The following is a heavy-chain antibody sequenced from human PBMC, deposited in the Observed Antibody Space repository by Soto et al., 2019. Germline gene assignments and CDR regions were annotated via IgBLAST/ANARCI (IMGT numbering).Heavy chain of an antibody. CDR1: GSTFNNFA. CDR3: ARAIKRWEVNYYFDY. V-gene: IGHV1-69*06. Sequence: QVVLLQSGAEVKEPGSSVRLSCQVSGSTFNNFAFSWVRQAPGQGPEWLGGIVVMSNAADYSQRFQDRVMMTADTSTSTLYMELGSLTFDDTSVYYCARAIKRWEVNYYFDYWCQGTLVTVSS. J-gene: IGHJ4*02. D-gene: IGHD1-26*01. CDR2: IVVMSNAA.